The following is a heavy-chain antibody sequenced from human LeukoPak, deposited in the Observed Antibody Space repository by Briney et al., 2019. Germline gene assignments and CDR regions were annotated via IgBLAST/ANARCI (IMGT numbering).Heavy chain of an antibody. CDR1: GFTFSSYA. Sequence: GGSLRLSCAASGFTFSSYAMSWVRQAPGKGLEWVSVITDNGGSTYYADSVKGRFTISRDNSKNTLYLHMNSLRAEDTAVYYCARRDSSGYYYFVYWGQGTVVTVSS. CDR2: ITDNGGST. V-gene: IGHV3-23*01. J-gene: IGHJ4*02. CDR3: ARRDSSGYYYFVY. D-gene: IGHD3-22*01.